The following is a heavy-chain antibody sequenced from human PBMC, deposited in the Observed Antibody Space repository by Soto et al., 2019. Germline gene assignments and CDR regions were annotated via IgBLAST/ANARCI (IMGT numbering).Heavy chain of an antibody. J-gene: IGHJ4*02. CDR3: ARGGVSTRTFDY. CDR2: IYPSDSDT. V-gene: IGHV5-51*01. D-gene: IGHD3-3*01. Sequence: GESLKISGKGSGYNFAGYWIAWVREMPGKGLELMGIIYPSDSDTRYRPSFQGQVTISADKSISSAYLQWSSLRASDTAMYYCARGGVSTRTFDYWGQGTPVTVSS. CDR1: GYNFAGYW.